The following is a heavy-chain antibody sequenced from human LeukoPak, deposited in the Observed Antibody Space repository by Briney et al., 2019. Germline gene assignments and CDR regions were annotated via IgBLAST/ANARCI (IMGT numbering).Heavy chain of an antibody. Sequence: ASVKVSCKASGYTFTSYGIGWVRQAPGHGLEWMGWISAYNGNTNYAQKLQGRVTMTTDTSTSTAYMELRSLRSDDTAVYYCARDLQLWSTADYWGQGTLVTVSS. CDR3: ARDLQLWSTADY. J-gene: IGHJ4*02. D-gene: IGHD5-18*01. V-gene: IGHV1-18*01. CDR2: ISAYNGNT. CDR1: GYTFTSYG.